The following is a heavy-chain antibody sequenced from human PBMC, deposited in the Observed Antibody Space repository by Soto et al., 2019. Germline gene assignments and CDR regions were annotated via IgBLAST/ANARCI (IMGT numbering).Heavy chain of an antibody. CDR1: GFTFSSHW. CDR2: IKQDGSEK. Sequence: GGSLRLSCAASGFTFSSHWMSWVRKAPGKGLEWVANIKQDGSEKYYVDSVKGRFTISRDNAKNSLYLQMNSLRAEDTAVYYCAREGIREVMSYYGMDVWGQGTTVTVSS. D-gene: IGHD3-10*01. CDR3: AREGIREVMSYYGMDV. V-gene: IGHV3-7*04. J-gene: IGHJ6*02.